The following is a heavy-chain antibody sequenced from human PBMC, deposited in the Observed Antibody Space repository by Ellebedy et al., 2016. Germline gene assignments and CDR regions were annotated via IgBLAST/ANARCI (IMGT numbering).Heavy chain of an antibody. Sequence: SGPTLVKPTPTLTLTCTFSGFSLSTSGVGVVWIRQPPGKALEWLALIYWNDDKRYSPSLKSRLTITKDTSKNQVVLTMTNMDPVDTATYYCAHRPTDIVVVIEGWFDPWGQGTLVTVSS. CDR2: IYWNDDK. CDR1: GFSLSTSGVG. D-gene: IGHD2-21*01. J-gene: IGHJ5*02. V-gene: IGHV2-5*01. CDR3: AHRPTDIVVVIEGWFDP.